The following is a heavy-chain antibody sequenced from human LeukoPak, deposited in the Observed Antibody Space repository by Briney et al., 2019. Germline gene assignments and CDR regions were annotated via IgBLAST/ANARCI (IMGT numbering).Heavy chain of an antibody. CDR1: GFTFYDYA. CDR2: ISGDGGST. V-gene: IGHV3-43*02. Sequence: PGGSLRLSCAPSGFTFYDYAMHWGRQAPGKGLDWVSLISGDGGSTYYADFVKGRFTISRDNSKNSLYLQMNSLRTEDTALYYCAKDQTYYYDSASFDYWGQGTLVTVSS. J-gene: IGHJ4*02. CDR3: AKDQTYYYDSASFDY. D-gene: IGHD3-22*01.